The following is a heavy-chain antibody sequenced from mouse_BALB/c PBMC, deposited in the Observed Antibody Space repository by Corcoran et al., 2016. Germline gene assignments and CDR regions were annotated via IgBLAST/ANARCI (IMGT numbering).Heavy chain of an antibody. CDR1: GYSFTGYY. V-gene: IGHV1S34*01. J-gene: IGHJ4*01. CDR2: ISCYNGAT. Sequence: LVKTGASVKISCKASGYSFTGYYMHWVKQSHGKSLEWIGYISCYNGATSYNQKFKGKATFTVDTSSSTAYMQFNSLTSEDSAVYYCARWDYGYADVPYYYAMDYWGQGTSVTVSS. D-gene: IGHD2-2*01. CDR3: ARWDYGYADVPYYYAMDY.